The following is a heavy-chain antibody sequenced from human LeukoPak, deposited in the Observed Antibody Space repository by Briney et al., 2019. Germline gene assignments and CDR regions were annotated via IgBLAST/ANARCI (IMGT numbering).Heavy chain of an antibody. Sequence: GGSLRPSCEASGSTFSSYTMNWVRRAPGKGLKWVSYISSSSSTIYYADSVKGRFTISRDNAKNSLYLQMNSLRDEDTAVYYCARALRRLLGLVYWGQGTLVTVSS. CDR3: ARALRRLLGLVY. V-gene: IGHV3-48*02. CDR1: GSTFSSYT. CDR2: ISSSSSTI. D-gene: IGHD1-26*01. J-gene: IGHJ4*02.